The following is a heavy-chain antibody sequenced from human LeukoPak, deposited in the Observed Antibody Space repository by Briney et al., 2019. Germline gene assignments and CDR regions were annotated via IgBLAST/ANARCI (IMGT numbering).Heavy chain of an antibody. J-gene: IGHJ3*02. D-gene: IGHD2-2*02. CDR1: GYTFTGYY. CDR3: ARDLGLQYQLLYDAFDI. V-gene: IGHV1-2*06. CDR2: INPNSGGT. Sequence: ASVKVSCKASGYTFTGYYMHWVRQAPGQGLEWMGRINPNSGGTNYAQKFQGRVTMTRDTSISTAYMELSRLRSDDAAVYYCARDLGLQYQLLYDAFDIWGQGTMVTVSS.